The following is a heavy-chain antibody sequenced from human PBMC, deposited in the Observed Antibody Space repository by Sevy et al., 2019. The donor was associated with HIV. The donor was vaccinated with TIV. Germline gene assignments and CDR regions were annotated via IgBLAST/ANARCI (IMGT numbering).Heavy chain of an antibody. J-gene: IGHJ4*02. CDR2: IYYSGST. V-gene: IGHV4-31*03. CDR1: GGSISSGGYY. Sequence: SENLSLTCTVSGGSISSGGYYWSWIRQHPGKGLEWIGYIYYSGSTYDNASLKSRVTISVDTSKNQFSLKLSSVTAADTAVYYCARVGPSDYGDYDSYWGQGTLVTVSS. D-gene: IGHD4-17*01. CDR3: ARVGPSDYGDYDSY.